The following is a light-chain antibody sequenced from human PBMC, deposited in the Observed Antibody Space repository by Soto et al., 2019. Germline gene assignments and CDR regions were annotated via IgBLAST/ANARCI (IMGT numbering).Light chain of an antibody. V-gene: IGKV3-20*01. CDR1: QSVRSNY. Sequence: EIVLTQSPGTLSLSPGERATLSCRASQSVRSNYLAWYQQKPGQAPRLLIYGASSRATGIPDRFSGTGSRTDFPLPISRLEPEDFAVYYCQQYGGSPYTFGQGTKLEIK. J-gene: IGKJ2*01. CDR3: QQYGGSPYT. CDR2: GAS.